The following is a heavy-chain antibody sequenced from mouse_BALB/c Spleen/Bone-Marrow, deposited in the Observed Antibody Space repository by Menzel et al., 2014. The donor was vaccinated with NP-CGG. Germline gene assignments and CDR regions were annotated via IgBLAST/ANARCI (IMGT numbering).Heavy chain of an antibody. CDR2: IYPGDGDT. J-gene: IGHJ4*01. CDR3: ASPYGNYDAMDY. D-gene: IGHD2-1*01. Sequence: QVQLQQSGAELARPGVSVKLSCKASGYTFTSYWMQWVKQRPGQGLQWIGAIYPGDGDTRYTQKFRGKATLTADKSSNTAYMQLSSLTSEDSAVYFCASPYGNYDAMDYWGQGTSVTASS. CDR1: GYTFTSYW. V-gene: IGHV1-87*01.